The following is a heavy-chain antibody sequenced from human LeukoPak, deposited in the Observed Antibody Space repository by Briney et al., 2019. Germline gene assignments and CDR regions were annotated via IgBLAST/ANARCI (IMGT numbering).Heavy chain of an antibody. Sequence: PGGSLRPSCAASGFTFSSYAMSWVRQAPGKGLEWVSAISGSGGSTYYADSVKGRFTISRDNSKNTLYLQMNSPRAEDTAVYYCAKVRDWDLPFDYWGQGTLVTVSS. J-gene: IGHJ4*02. CDR2: ISGSGGST. CDR1: GFTFSSYA. V-gene: IGHV3-23*01. D-gene: IGHD1-7*01. CDR3: AKVRDWDLPFDY.